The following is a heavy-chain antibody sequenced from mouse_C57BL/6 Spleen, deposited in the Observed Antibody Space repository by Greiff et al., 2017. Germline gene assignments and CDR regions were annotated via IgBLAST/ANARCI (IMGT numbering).Heavy chain of an antibody. CDR2: ISSGGSYT. CDR3: ARTVYYYGSSYGFAY. J-gene: IGHJ3*01. CDR1: GFTFSSYG. V-gene: IGHV5-6*01. Sequence: EVMLVESGGDLVKPGGSLKLSCAASGFTFSSYGMSWVRQTPDKRLEWVATISSGGSYTYYPDSVKGRFTISRDNAKNTLYLQMSSLKSEDTAMYYCARTVYYYGSSYGFAYWGQGTLVTVSA. D-gene: IGHD1-1*01.